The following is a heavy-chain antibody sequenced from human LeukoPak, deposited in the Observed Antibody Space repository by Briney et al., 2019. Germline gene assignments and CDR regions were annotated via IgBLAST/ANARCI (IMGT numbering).Heavy chain of an antibody. J-gene: IGHJ4*02. Sequence: GGSLRLSCAASGFTFKSYAMNWVRQAPGKGLEWVAVISYGGSNKYYADSVKGRFTISRDNSKNTLYLQMNSLRAEDTAVYYCAKEGRGGYSYGFPRSWGQGTLVTVSS. CDR2: ISYGGSNK. CDR3: AKEGRGGYSYGFPRS. D-gene: IGHD5-18*01. V-gene: IGHV3-30*18. CDR1: GFTFKSYA.